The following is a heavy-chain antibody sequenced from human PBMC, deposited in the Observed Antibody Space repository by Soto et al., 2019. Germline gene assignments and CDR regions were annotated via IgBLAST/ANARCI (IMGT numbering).Heavy chain of an antibody. J-gene: IGHJ6*02. CDR3: ARNGYCVSTSCYSDYYSGMDV. CDR2: IIRIFGTA. CDR1: GGTFSSYA. D-gene: IGHD2-2*02. Sequence: QVQLVQSGAEVKRPESSVKVSCKASGGTFSSYAISWVRQAPGQGLEWMGGIIRIFGTANYAQKFQGRVTITADESTSTAYMELSSLRSEDTAVYYCARNGYCVSTSCYSDYYSGMDVWGQGTTVTVSS. V-gene: IGHV1-69*12.